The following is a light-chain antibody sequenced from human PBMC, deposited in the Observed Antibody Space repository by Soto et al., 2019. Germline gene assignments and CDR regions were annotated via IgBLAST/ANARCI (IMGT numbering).Light chain of an antibody. CDR2: DVS. CDR1: SSDVGGYNY. V-gene: IGLV2-14*01. J-gene: IGLJ2*01. CDR3: GSYRSSSTLGGV. Sequence: QSVLTQPASVSGSPGQSITISCTGTSSDVGGYNYVSWYQQHPGKAPKLVMYDVSNRPSGVSNRFSGSKSGNTASLTISGLQAEDEADYFCGSYRSSSTLGGVFGGGTKLTVL.